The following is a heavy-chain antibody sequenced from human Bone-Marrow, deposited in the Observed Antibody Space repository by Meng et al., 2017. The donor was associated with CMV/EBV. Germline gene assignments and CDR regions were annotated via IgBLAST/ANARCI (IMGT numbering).Heavy chain of an antibody. CDR2: ISWNSGSI. J-gene: IGHJ6*01. V-gene: IGHV3-9*01. Sequence: SLKISCAASGFTFDDYAMHWVRQAPGKGLEWVSGISWNSGSIGYADSVKGRFTISRDNAKNSLYLQMNSLRAEDTALYYCAKGRSGYYYYYGMDVWGQGTTVTGSS. D-gene: IGHD3-3*01. CDR3: AKGRSGYYYYYGMDV. CDR1: GFTFDDYA.